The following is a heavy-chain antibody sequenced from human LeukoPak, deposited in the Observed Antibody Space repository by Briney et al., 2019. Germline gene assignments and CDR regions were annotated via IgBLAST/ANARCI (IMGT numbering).Heavy chain of an antibody. D-gene: IGHD2-15*01. J-gene: IGHJ4*02. CDR2: IYYSGST. CDR1: GGSISSSSYY. CDR3: ARQRLPPYCSGGSCYPDNYFDY. Sequence: SETLSLTCTVSGGSISSSSYYWGWIRQPPGKGLEWIGSIYYSGSTYYNPSLKSRVTISVDTSKNQFSLKLSSVTAADTAVHYCARQRLPPYCSGGSCYPDNYFDYWGQGTLVTVSS. V-gene: IGHV4-39*01.